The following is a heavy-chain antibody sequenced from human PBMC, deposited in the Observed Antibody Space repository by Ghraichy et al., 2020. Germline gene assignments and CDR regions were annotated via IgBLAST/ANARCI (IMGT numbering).Heavy chain of an antibody. CDR1: GGSISSSSYY. CDR2: IYYSGST. CDR3: ARHYGGNHIVATIGY. V-gene: IGHV4-39*01. Sequence: ESLNISCTVSGGSISSSSYYWGWIRQPPGKGLEWIGSIYYSGSTYYNPSLKSRVTISVDTSKNQFSLKLSSVTAADTAVYYCARHYGGNHIVATIGYWGQGTLVTVSS. J-gene: IGHJ4*02. D-gene: IGHD5-12*01.